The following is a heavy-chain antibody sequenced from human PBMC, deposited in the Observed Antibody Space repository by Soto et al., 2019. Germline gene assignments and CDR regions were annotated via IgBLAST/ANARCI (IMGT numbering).Heavy chain of an antibody. Sequence: GGSLRLSCTASGFTFGDYAMSWFRQAPGKGLEWVGFIRSKAYGGTTEYAASVKGRFTISRDDSKSIAYLQMNSLKTEDTAVYYCTRSGVQLVPEYNWFDPWGQGTLVTVSS. CDR3: TRSGVQLVPEYNWFDP. CDR2: IRSKAYGGTT. J-gene: IGHJ5*02. CDR1: GFTFGDYA. D-gene: IGHD6-6*01. V-gene: IGHV3-49*03.